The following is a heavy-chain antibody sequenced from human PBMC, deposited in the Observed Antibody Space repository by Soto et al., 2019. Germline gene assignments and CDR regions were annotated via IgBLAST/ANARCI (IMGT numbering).Heavy chain of an antibody. CDR3: ARDRSVVGATNFDY. J-gene: IGHJ4*02. CDR1: GYTFTSYG. Sequence: GASGKVSCKASGYTFTSYGIIWVRQAPGQGLEWMGWISAYNGNTNYAQKLQGRVTMTTDTSTSTAYMELRSLRSDDTAVYYCARDRSVVGATNFDYWGQGTLVTVSS. D-gene: IGHD1-26*01. CDR2: ISAYNGNT. V-gene: IGHV1-18*01.